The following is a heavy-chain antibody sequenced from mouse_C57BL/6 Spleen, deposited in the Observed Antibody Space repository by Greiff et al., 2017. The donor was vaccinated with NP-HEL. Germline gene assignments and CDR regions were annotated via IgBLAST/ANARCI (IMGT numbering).Heavy chain of an antibody. D-gene: IGHD2-3*01. V-gene: IGHV1-53*01. CDR2: INPSNGGT. Sequence: QVQLQQSGTELVKPGASVKLSCKASGYTFTSYWMHWVKQRPGQGLEWIGNINPSNGGTNYNEKFKSKATLTVDKSSSTAYMQLSSLTSEDSAVYYCARWLLPHYYAMDYWGQGTSVTVSS. J-gene: IGHJ4*01. CDR3: ARWLLPHYYAMDY. CDR1: GYTFTSYW.